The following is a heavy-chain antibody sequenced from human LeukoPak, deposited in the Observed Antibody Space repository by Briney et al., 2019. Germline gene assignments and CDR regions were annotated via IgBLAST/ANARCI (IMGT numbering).Heavy chain of an antibody. D-gene: IGHD2-21*02. CDR1: GFTFSDYY. J-gene: IGHJ5*02. V-gene: IGHV3-11*04. CDR3: ARTYCGGDCYSDWFDP. Sequence: GGSLRLSCAASGFTFSDYYMSWIRQAPGKGLEWASYISSSGSTIYYADSVKGRFTISRDNAKNSLYLQMNSLRAEDTAVYYCARTYCGGDCYSDWFDPWGQGTLVTVSS. CDR2: ISSSGSTI.